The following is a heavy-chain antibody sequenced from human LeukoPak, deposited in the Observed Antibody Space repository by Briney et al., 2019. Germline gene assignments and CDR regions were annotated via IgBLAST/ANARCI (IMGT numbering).Heavy chain of an antibody. D-gene: IGHD5-18*01. CDR2: IYHSGST. Sequence: SETLSLTCAVSGGSISSGGYSWSWIRQPPGKGLEWIGYIYHSGSTYYNPSLKSRVTISVDRSKNQFSLKLSSVTAADTAVYYCARTQLWPGADYYGMDVWGQGTTVTVSS. J-gene: IGHJ6*02. V-gene: IGHV4-30-2*01. CDR1: GGSISSGGYS. CDR3: ARTQLWPGADYYGMDV.